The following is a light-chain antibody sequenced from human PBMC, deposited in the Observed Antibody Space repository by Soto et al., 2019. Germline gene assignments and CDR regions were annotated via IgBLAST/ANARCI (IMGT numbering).Light chain of an antibody. CDR3: QSYDNNNSWV. CDR1: SGSIASNY. CDR2: EDN. V-gene: IGLV6-57*04. Sequence: NFMLTQPHSVSESPGKTVTISCTRSSGSIASNYVQWYQQRPGSAPTIVIYEDNQRPSGVPDRFSGSIDSSSKSASLTISGLKTEDEADYYCQSYDNNNSWVFGGGTQLTVL. J-gene: IGLJ3*02.